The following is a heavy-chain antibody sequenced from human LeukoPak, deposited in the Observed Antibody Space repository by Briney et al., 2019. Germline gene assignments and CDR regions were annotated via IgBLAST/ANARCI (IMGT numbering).Heavy chain of an antibody. J-gene: IGHJ4*02. CDR1: GGSINSYY. D-gene: IGHD2-21*02. CDR2: IYYSGST. V-gene: IGHV4-59*08. CDR3: ARHGHHGDHDY. Sequence: PSETLSLTCTVSGGSINSYYWSWIRQPPGKGLEWIGYIYYSGSTNYNPSLKSRVTISVDTSKNQFSLKLSSVTAADTAVYYCARHGHHGDHDYWGQGTLVTVSS.